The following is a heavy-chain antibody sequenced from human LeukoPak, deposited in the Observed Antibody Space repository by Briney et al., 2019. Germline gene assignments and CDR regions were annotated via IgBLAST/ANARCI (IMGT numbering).Heavy chain of an antibody. V-gene: IGHV4-59*08. CDR1: GGSISSYY. J-gene: IGHJ4*02. D-gene: IGHD3-22*01. CDR2: IYYSGGT. CDR3: ARHPPYYYDSSGYYQN. Sequence: SETLSLTCTVSGGSISSYYWSWIRQPPGKGLEWIGYIYYSGGTNYNPSLKSRVTISVDTSKNQFSLKLSSVTAADTAVYYCARHPPYYYDSSGYYQNWGQGTLVTVSS.